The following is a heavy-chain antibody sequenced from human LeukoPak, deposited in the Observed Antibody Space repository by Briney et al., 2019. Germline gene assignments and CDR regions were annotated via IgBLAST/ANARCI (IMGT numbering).Heavy chain of an antibody. D-gene: IGHD6-19*01. J-gene: IGHJ4*02. CDR1: GFTFSNAW. CDR2: IKQDGSEK. CDR3: ARHSGPNDY. Sequence: PGGSLRLSCAASGFTFSNAWMSWVRQAPGKGLEWVANIKQDGSEKYYVDSVKGRFTISRDNAKNSLYLQMNSLRAEDTAVYYCARHSGPNDYWGQGTLVTVSS. V-gene: IGHV3-7*01.